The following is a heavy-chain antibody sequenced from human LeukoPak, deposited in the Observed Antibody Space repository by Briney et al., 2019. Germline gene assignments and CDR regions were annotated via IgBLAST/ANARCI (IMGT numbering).Heavy chain of an antibody. CDR1: GGTFSSYA. CDR3: ARGARGYCSGGSCLYDY. J-gene: IGHJ4*02. D-gene: IGHD2-15*01. V-gene: IGHV1-8*02. Sequence: ASVKVSCKASGGTFSSYAISWVRQATGQGLEWVGWMNPNSGNTGYAQKFQGRVTMTRNTSISTAYMELSSLRSEDTAVYYCARGARGYCSGGSCLYDYWGQGTLVTVSS. CDR2: MNPNSGNT.